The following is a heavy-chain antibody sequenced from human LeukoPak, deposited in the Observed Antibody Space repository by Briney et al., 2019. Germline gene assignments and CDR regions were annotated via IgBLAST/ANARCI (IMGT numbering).Heavy chain of an antibody. V-gene: IGHV3-23*01. D-gene: IGHD6-13*01. CDR3: AKTRPLDSSSWSHGDY. CDR2: ISGSGDST. Sequence: GGSLRLSCAASGFTFSSYAMSWVRQAPGKGLEWVSAISGSGDSTYYGDSVKGRFTISRDNSKNTLYLQMNSLRAENTAVYYCAKTRPLDSSSWSHGDYWGQGTLVTVSS. J-gene: IGHJ4*02. CDR1: GFTFSSYA.